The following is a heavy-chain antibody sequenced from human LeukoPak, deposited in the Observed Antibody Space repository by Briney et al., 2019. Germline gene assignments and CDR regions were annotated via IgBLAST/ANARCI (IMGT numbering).Heavy chain of an antibody. CDR3: ARDADLDVYYYDSSKDAFDI. Sequence: ASVKASCKASGYTFTSYGISWVRQAPGQGLEWMGWISAYNGNTNYAQKLQGRVTMTTDTSTSTAYMELRSLRSDDTAVYYCARDADLDVYYYDSSKDAFDIWGQGTMVTVSS. V-gene: IGHV1-18*01. CDR2: ISAYNGNT. J-gene: IGHJ3*02. D-gene: IGHD3-22*01. CDR1: GYTFTSYG.